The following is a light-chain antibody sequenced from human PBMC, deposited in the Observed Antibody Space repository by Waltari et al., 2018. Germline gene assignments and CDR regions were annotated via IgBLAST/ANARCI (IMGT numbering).Light chain of an antibody. CDR3: QQYGSSVMYI. J-gene: IGKJ2*01. Sequence: VLTQSPGTLSLSPGERVTLSCRASQSLSKKYLAWYQQKPGQAPRLLIYGASSRAAGIPDRFSGSGSGTDFTLTISRLEPEDFAMYYCQQYGSSVMYIFGQGTKLEIK. V-gene: IGKV3-20*01. CDR2: GAS. CDR1: QSLSKKY.